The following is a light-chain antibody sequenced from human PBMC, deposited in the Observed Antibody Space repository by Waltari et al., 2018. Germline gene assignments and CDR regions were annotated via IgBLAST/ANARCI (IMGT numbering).Light chain of an antibody. CDR3: SSYTKSTTQV. Sequence: QSALTQPAPVPGSPGQSITISCTGTNSDIGSYNFVSWYQQQPNKVPKLVLYEVSNRPSGVSNCFSGSKSGNTAFLTISGLQAEDEAEYYCSSYTKSTTQVFGTGTKVTVL. J-gene: IGLJ1*01. CDR1: NSDIGSYNF. V-gene: IGLV2-14*01. CDR2: EVS.